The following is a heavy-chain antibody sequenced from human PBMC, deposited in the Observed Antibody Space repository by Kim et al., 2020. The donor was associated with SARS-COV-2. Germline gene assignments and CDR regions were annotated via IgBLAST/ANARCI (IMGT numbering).Heavy chain of an antibody. CDR3: ASDFRSNGMVATFGVGSGMDV. Sequence: GGSLRLSCAASGFTFSSYEMNWVRQAPGKGLEWVSYISSSGSTIYYADSVKGRFTISRDNAKNSLYLQMNSLRAEDTAVYYCASDFRSNGMVATFGVGSGMDVWGQGTTVTVSS. CDR2: ISSSGSTI. J-gene: IGHJ6*02. CDR1: GFTFSSYE. V-gene: IGHV3-48*03. D-gene: IGHD5-12*01.